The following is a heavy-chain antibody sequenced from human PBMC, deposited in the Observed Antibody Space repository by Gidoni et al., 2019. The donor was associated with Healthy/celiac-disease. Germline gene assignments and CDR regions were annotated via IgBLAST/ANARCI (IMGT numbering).Heavy chain of an antibody. V-gene: IGHV1-3*01. Sequence: QVQLVQSGAEVKKPGASVKVSCKASGYTFTSYAMHWVRQAPGQRLEWMGWINAGNGITKYSQKFQGRVTITRDTSASTAYMELSSLRSEDTAVYYCARTRESSGWHWYFDLWGRGTLVTVSS. CDR3: ARTRESSGWHWYFDL. D-gene: IGHD6-19*01. CDR1: GYTFTSYA. CDR2: INAGNGIT. J-gene: IGHJ2*01.